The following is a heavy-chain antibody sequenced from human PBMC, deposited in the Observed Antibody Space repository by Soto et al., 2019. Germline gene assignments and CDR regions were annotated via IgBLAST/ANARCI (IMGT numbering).Heavy chain of an antibody. V-gene: IGHV3-30*18. CDR2: ISYDGSNK. CDR3: AKETSPYDFWSGYYTGAFDY. D-gene: IGHD3-3*01. CDR1: GFTFSSYG. Sequence: QVQLVESGGGVVQPGRSLRLSCAASGFTFSSYGMHWVRQAPGKGLEWVAVISYDGSNKYYADSVKGRFTISRDNSKNTLYLHMNSLRAEDTAVYYWAKETSPYDFWSGYYTGAFDYWGQGTLVTVSS. J-gene: IGHJ4*02.